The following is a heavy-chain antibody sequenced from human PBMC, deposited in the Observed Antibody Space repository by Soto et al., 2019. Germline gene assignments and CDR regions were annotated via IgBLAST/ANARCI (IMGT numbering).Heavy chain of an antibody. J-gene: IGHJ6*03. CDR2: INPANGNT. CDR3: ARGRRYFDWLPYYFYMDV. V-gene: IGHV1-3*01. D-gene: IGHD3-9*01. Sequence: PSVKVSCKASGYTFTTYAMHWVRQAPGQSLEYMGWINPANGNTKYSQNFQGRVTFTRDLSATTAYMELSSLRSEDTGVYYCARGRRYFDWLPYYFYMDVWGKGTTVTVSS. CDR1: GYTFTTYA.